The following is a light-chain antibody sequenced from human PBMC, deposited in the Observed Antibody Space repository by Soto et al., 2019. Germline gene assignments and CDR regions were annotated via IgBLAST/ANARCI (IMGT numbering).Light chain of an antibody. CDR2: GTS. CDR1: QSVGGN. Sequence: EIVMTQSPATLSVSPGERATLSCRASQSVGGNFAWYQQKPGQAPRLLIYGTSARATGIPVRFSGSGSGTEFTLTISSLESEDFAFYYCQQYNKWPWTFGQGTKVDIK. V-gene: IGKV3-15*01. J-gene: IGKJ1*01. CDR3: QQYNKWPWT.